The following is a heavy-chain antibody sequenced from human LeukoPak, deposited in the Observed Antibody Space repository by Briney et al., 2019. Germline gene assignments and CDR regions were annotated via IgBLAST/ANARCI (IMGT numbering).Heavy chain of an antibody. V-gene: IGHV1-2*02. Sequence: ASVKVSCKTSGYPFSDYYIHWIRQAAGQGLESMGWINPKNGDTKYAQRSQGRLTITMDTSIDTVYMELRSLRYDDTAVYYCARLSALWGQGTLVTVSS. CDR1: GYPFSDYY. CDR3: ARLSAL. CDR2: INPKNGDT. J-gene: IGHJ4*02.